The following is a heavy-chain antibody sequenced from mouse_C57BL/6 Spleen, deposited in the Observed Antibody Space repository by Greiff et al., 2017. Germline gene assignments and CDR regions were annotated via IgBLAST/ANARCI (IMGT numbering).Heavy chain of an antibody. CDR2: IYPGDGDT. CDR1: GYAFSSSW. D-gene: IGHD1-1*02. J-gene: IGHJ2*01. CDR3: ARNGGGDY. Sequence: VQLLQSGPELVKPGASVKISCKASGYAFSSSWMNWVKQRPGKGLEWIGRIYPGDGDTNYNGKFKGKATLTADKSSSTAYMQLSSLTSEDSAVYFCARNGGGDYWGQGTTLTVSS. V-gene: IGHV1-82*01.